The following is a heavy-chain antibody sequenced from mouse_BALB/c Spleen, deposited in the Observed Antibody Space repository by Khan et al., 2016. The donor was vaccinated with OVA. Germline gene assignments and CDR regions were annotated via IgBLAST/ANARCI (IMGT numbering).Heavy chain of an antibody. CDR1: GYTFTIYV. J-gene: IGHJ4*01. V-gene: IGHV1S136*01. D-gene: IGHD2-10*01. CDR3: ARSTYYGNPYAMDY. Sequence: EVQLQQSGPELVKPGASVKMSCKASGYTFTIYVIHWVRQKPGQGLEWIGYINPYNDGTKYNEKFKGKATLTSDKSSSTAYMEFSSLTSEDSAGYYCARSTYYGNPYAMDYWGQGTSVTVSS. CDR2: INPYNDGT.